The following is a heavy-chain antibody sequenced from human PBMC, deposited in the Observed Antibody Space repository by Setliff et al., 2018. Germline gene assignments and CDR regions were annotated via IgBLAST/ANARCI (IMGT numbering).Heavy chain of an antibody. CDR3: VRPGGTTVVARHFDY. J-gene: IGHJ4*01. CDR1: GGSISSNNYY. Sequence: PSETLSLTCTVSGGSISSNNYYGGWIRQPPGKGLEWIGSISYSGTPYYNASVESRVTISIDTSRNQFSLELRSVTVADTATYYCVRPGGTTVVARHFDYWGSGILVTVSS. CDR2: ISYSGTP. V-gene: IGHV4-39*01. D-gene: IGHD2-15*01.